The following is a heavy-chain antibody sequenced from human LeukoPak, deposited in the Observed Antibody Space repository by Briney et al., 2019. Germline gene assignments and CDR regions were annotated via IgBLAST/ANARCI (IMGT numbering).Heavy chain of an antibody. CDR3: ARDPYSNYGSFWGAFDI. V-gene: IGHV4-59*01. J-gene: IGHJ3*02. D-gene: IGHD4-11*01. CDR2: MYYSGDT. CDR1: GGSINNYY. Sequence: SETLSLTCTVSGGSINNYYWTCIRQPPGKGLEWLGNMYYSGDTNYKSSLKSRVTISVDTPKNQFSLKLSSVTAADTAVYYCARDPYSNYGSFWGAFDIWGQGTVVTVSS.